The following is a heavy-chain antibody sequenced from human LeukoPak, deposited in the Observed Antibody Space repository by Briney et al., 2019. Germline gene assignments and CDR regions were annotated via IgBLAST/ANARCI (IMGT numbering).Heavy chain of an antibody. CDR2: IRYDGSKK. Sequence: GGSLRLSCAASGFTFSSYGMHWVRQAPGKGLEWVAFIRYDGSKKYYADSVKGRFTISRDNSKNTLYLQMNSLRAEDTAVYYCAKDDSYHSGSYYNAKFYYYYYMDVWGKGTTVTISS. CDR1: GFTFSSYG. V-gene: IGHV3-30*02. J-gene: IGHJ6*03. D-gene: IGHD3-10*01. CDR3: AKDDSYHSGSYYNAKFYYYYYMDV.